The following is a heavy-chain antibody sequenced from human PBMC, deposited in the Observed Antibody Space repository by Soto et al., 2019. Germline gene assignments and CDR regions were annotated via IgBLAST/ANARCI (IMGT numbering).Heavy chain of an antibody. CDR2: ISNRGDT. CDR3: AREPRDWRGGSCSITGDAYDI. D-gene: IGHD2-15*01. V-gene: IGHV3-66*01. Sequence: EVQLVESGGGLVQPGGSLRLSCTASGFIVSDTYVNWVRQAPGKGLEWVSGISNRGDTHDDASARGRFSLSRDISDNTLYLQMNNLRVEDTAGYYCAREPRDWRGGSCSITGDAYDIWGQGTMGTVAS. J-gene: IGHJ3*02. CDR1: GFIVSDTY.